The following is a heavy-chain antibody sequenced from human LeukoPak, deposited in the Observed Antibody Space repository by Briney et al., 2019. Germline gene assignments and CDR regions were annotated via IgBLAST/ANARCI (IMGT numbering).Heavy chain of an antibody. CDR2: IWYDGSNK. J-gene: IGHJ4*02. CDR3: AKDLVGDDSGYDSGHFDY. V-gene: IGHV3-33*06. D-gene: IGHD5-12*01. CDR1: GFTFSSYG. Sequence: GGAPRLSCAASGFTFSSYGLHWVRQAPGKGLEWVAVIWYDGSNKYYADSVKGRFTISRDNSKNTLYLQMNSLRAEDTAVYYCAKDLVGDDSGYDSGHFDYWGQGTLVTVSS.